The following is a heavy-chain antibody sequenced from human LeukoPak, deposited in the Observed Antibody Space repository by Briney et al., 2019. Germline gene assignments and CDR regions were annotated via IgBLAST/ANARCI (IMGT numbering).Heavy chain of an antibody. V-gene: IGHV4-39*01. CDR1: GGSISSRSYY. CDR2: SYYSGSG. D-gene: IGHD5-18*01. J-gene: IGHJ4*02. CDR3: ASQRGYNYGYVDY. Sequence: TSETLSLTCTVSGGSISSRSYYWGWIRQPPGKGLEWIGSSYYSGSGYYNPSLKSRVTMFVDTSKNQFSLKLSSVTAADTAVYYCASQRGYNYGYVDYWGQGTLVTVSS.